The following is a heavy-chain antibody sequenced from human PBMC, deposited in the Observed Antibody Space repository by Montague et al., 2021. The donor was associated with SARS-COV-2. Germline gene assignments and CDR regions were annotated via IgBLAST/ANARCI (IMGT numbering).Heavy chain of an antibody. D-gene: IGHD6-6*01. Sequence: SETLSLTCAVYGGSFSGYYWSWIRQPPGKGLEWIGEINHSGSTNXNPSLKSRVTISVDTSKNQFSLKLSSVTAADTAVYYCARGRSSQTHYYYMDVWGKGTTVTVSS. CDR1: GGSFSGYY. V-gene: IGHV4-34*01. J-gene: IGHJ6*03. CDR3: ARGRSSQTHYYYMDV. CDR2: INHSGST.